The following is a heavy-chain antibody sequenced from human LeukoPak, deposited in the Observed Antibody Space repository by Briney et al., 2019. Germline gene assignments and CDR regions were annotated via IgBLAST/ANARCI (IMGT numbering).Heavy chain of an antibody. J-gene: IGHJ6*02. CDR2: IRYDGSNK. CDR3: ARGGIIVVVPAAMDYYYGMDV. V-gene: IGHV3-30*02. CDR1: GFTFSSYG. Sequence: GGSLRLSCAASGFTFSSYGMHWVRQAPGKGLEWVAFIRYDGSNKYYADSVKGRFTISRDNSKNTLYLQMNSLRAEDTAVYYCARGGIIVVVPAAMDYYYGMDVWGQGTTVTVSS. D-gene: IGHD2-2*01.